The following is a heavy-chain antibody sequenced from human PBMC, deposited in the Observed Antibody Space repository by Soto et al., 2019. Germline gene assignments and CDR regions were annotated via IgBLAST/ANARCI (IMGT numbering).Heavy chain of an antibody. D-gene: IGHD6-25*01. V-gene: IGHV1-18*01. Sequence: ASVKVSCKASGYTFTSYGISWVRQAPGQGLEWMGWISAYNGNTNYAQKLQGRVTMTTDTSTSTAYMELRSLRSDDTAVYYCAGQSAAAPYYYYYYMDVWGKGTTVTVSS. CDR3: AGQSAAAPYYYYYYMDV. CDR1: GYTFTSYG. CDR2: ISAYNGNT. J-gene: IGHJ6*03.